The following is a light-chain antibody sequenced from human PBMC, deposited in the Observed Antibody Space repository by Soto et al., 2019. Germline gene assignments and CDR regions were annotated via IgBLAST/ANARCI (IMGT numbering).Light chain of an antibody. Sequence: DIQMTQSPSSVSASVGDRVTIACRASQDINSWLTWYQQKPGKAPKVLIYIASRLQSGVPSRFSGRGSGTDFGLTISNLQPEDFATYFCQQSKTFPLTFGGGTKVDIK. J-gene: IGKJ4*01. CDR3: QQSKTFPLT. V-gene: IGKV1-12*01. CDR1: QDINSW. CDR2: IAS.